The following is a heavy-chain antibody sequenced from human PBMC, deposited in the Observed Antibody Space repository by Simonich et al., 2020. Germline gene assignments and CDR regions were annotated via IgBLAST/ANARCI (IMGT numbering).Heavy chain of an antibody. CDR1: GFTFSGSA. V-gene: IGHV3-73*02. J-gene: IGHJ4*02. D-gene: IGHD3-10*01. CDR3: TRFDYYGSGSYYFDY. CDR2: IRSKANSYAT. Sequence: EVQLVESGGGLVQPGGSLKLSCAASGFTFSGSAMHGVRQASGKGLEWVGRIRSKANSYATAYAASVKGRFTISRDDSKNTAYLQMNSLKTEDTAVYYCTRFDYYGSGSYYFDYWGQGTLVTVSS.